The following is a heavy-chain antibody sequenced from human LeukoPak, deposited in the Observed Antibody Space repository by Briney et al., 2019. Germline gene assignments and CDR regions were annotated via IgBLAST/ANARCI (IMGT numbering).Heavy chain of an antibody. CDR3: ARVLWFGGGYDY. CDR1: GGSINSSNW. V-gene: IGHV4-4*02. D-gene: IGHD3-10*01. J-gene: IGHJ4*02. CDR2: IYHSGNT. Sequence: SGTLSLTCAVSGGSINSSNWWSWVRQPPGKGLEWIGEIYHSGNTNYNPSLKSRVTISVDTSKNQFSLKLSSVTAADTAVYYCARVLWFGGGYDYWGQGTLVTVSS.